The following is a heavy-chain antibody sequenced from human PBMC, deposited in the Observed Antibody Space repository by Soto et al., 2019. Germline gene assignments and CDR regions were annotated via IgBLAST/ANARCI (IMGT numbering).Heavy chain of an antibody. CDR2: ISGSGGST. V-gene: IGHV3-23*01. CDR3: AKDYVGVEVWLANLFDY. J-gene: IGHJ4*02. CDR1: GFTFSSYA. D-gene: IGHD6-19*01. Sequence: EVQLLESGGGLVQPGGSLRLSCAASGFTFSSYAMSWVRQAPGKGLEWVSAISGSGGSTYYADCVKGRFTISRDNSKNTLYMQMNSLRAEDTAVYYCAKDYVGVEVWLANLFDYWGQGTLVTVSS.